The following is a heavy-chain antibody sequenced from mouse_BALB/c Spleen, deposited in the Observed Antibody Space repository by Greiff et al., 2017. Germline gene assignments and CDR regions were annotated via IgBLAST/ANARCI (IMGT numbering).Heavy chain of an antibody. CDR1: GFTFSSYG. CDR2: ISSGGSYT. V-gene: IGHV5-6*02. Sequence: EVMLVESGGDLVKPGGSLKLSCAASGFTFSSYGMSWVRQTPDKRLEWVATISSGGSYTYYPDSVKGRFTISRDNAKNTLYLQMSSLKSEDTAMYYCARSEVHYYAMDYWGQGTSVTVSS. CDR3: ARSEVHYYAMDY. D-gene: IGHD2-14*01. J-gene: IGHJ4*01.